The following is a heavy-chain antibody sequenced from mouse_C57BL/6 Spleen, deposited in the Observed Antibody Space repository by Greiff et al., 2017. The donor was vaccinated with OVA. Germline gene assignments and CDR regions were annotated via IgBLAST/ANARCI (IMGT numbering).Heavy chain of an antibody. CDR3: VREKYYFDY. CDR1: GFTFTTYA. J-gene: IGHJ2*01. V-gene: IGHV10-3*01. Sequence: EVQLVESGGGLVQPKGSLKLSCAASGFTFTTYAMHWVRQAPGKGLEWVARLRSKSSNYATYYADSVKDRFTISRDDSQSMLYLQMNNLKTEDTAMYYCVREKYYFDYWGQGTTLTVSS. CDR2: LRSKSSNYAT.